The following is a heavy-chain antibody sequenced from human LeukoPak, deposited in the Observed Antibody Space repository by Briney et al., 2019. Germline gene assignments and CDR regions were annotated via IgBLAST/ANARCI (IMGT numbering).Heavy chain of an antibody. CDR3: ARAGYNWSQYYFDY. V-gene: IGHV1-2*02. D-gene: IGHD1-20*01. J-gene: IGHJ4*02. CDR2: INPNSGGT. CDR1: GYTFTGYY. Sequence: ASVKVSCKASGYTFTGYYMHWVRQAPGQGLEWMGWINPNSGGTDYAQNFQGRVTMTRDESISTAYMELSGLRSDDTAVYYCARAGYNWSQYYFDYWGQGTLVTVSS.